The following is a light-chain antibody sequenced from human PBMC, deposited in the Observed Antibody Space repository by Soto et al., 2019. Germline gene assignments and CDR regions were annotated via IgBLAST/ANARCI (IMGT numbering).Light chain of an antibody. V-gene: IGKV3-20*01. CDR2: DAV. Sequence: EIVLTQSPATPSLSPGERATLSCRASHIVTKDFLAWYQQKPGQPPRLIIDDAVRRATGVPDRFVGSGSGTDFPLTITRLEPEDFAVYYCHQCAHSPLTFGQGTKVEIK. J-gene: IGKJ1*01. CDR3: HQCAHSPLT. CDR1: HIVTKDF.